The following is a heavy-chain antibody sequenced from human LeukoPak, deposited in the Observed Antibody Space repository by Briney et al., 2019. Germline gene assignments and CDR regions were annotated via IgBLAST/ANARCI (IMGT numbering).Heavy chain of an antibody. D-gene: IGHD5-12*01. CDR2: INPNSGGT. V-gene: IGHV1-2*02. J-gene: IGHJ4*02. CDR1: GYTFTGYY. CDR3: ARGYSGYSYYFDY. Sequence: ASVTVSCKASGYTFTGYYMHWVRQAPGQGLEWMGWINPNSGGTNYAQKFQGRVTMTRDTSISTAYMELSRLRSDDTAVYYCARGYSGYSYYFDYWGQGTQVTVSS.